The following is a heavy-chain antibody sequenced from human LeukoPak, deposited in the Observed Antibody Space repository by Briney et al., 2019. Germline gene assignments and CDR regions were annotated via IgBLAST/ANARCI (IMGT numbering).Heavy chain of an antibody. D-gene: IGHD3-22*01. V-gene: IGHV3-30*04. CDR2: ISYDGSHK. J-gene: IGHJ4*02. CDR1: GFTFSSFA. Sequence: GGSLRLSCAASGFTFSSFAMHWVRQAPGKGLDWVAVISYDGSHKFYADSVKGRFTISRDNSKNTLYLQMNSLRDKDTSIYYCARGIYYDSSPSVPDYWGQGTLVSVSS. CDR3: ARGIYYDSSPSVPDY.